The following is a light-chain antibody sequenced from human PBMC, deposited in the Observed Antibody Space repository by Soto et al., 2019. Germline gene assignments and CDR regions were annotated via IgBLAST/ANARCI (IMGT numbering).Light chain of an antibody. V-gene: IGKV1-5*01. CDR2: GAS. J-gene: IGKJ1*01. CDR1: QSIRHY. Sequence: DIQMTQSPPTLSASVGARVTITCRASQSIRHYLAWYQQMPGKAPQLLIYGASTLQSGVPSRFSGSGSGTEFTLTISSLQPDDFGTYFCQHHNSYSQTFGQGTKVEIK. CDR3: QHHNSYSQT.